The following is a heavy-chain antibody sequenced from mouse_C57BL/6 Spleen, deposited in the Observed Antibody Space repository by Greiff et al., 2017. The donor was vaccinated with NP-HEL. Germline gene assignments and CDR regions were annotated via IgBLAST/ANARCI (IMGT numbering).Heavy chain of an antibody. CDR2: ISSGSSTI. Sequence: EVQVVESGGGLVKPGGSLKLSCAASGFTFSDYGMHWVRQASEKGLEWVAYISSGSSTIYYADTVKGRFTISRDNAKNTLFLQMTSLRSEDTAMYYCARVYYGNYVGFAYWGQGTLVTVSA. J-gene: IGHJ3*01. D-gene: IGHD2-1*01. CDR1: GFTFSDYG. V-gene: IGHV5-17*01. CDR3: ARVYYGNYVGFAY.